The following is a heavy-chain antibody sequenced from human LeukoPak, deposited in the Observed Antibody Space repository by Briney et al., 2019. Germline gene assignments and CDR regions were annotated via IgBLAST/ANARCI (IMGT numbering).Heavy chain of an antibody. CDR2: TYSRSKWYN. Sequence: SQTLSLTCAISGDSVSSNSAAWNWIRQSPSRGLEWLGRTYSRSKWYNDYAVSVKSRITINPDTSKNQFSLQLNSVTPEDTAVYYCARAPGYCSGGSCWGRPYYFDYWGQGTLVTVSS. CDR3: ARAPGYCSGGSCWGRPYYFDY. J-gene: IGHJ4*02. CDR1: GDSVSSNSAA. V-gene: IGHV6-1*01. D-gene: IGHD2-15*01.